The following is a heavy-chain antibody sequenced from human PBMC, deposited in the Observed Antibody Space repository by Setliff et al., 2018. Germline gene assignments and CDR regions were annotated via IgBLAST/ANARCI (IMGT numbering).Heavy chain of an antibody. CDR2: ISSSSSPI. J-gene: IGHJ4*02. CDR3: VKVGIFGGGYFDF. Sequence: GGSLRLSCAAPGFSFSSYSMNWVRQAPGKGLEWVSYISSSSSPIDYADSVKGRFIISRDNAKNSLYLQMNSLRVEDTAVYYCVKVGIFGGGYFDFWGQGTPVTVS. D-gene: IGHD3-3*01. V-gene: IGHV3-48*01. CDR1: GFSFSSYS.